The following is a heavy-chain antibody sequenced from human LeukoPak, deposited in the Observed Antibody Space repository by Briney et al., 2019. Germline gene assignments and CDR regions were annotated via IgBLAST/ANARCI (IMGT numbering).Heavy chain of an antibody. CDR1: GGTFSSYA. CDR2: IIPIFGTA. CDR3: ARALYGDYELYFDY. Sequence: ASVKVSCKASGGTFSSYAISWVRQAPGQGLEWMGGIIPIFGTANYAQKSQGRVTITADESTSTAYMELSSLRSEDTAVYYCARALYGDYELYFDYWGQGTLVTVSS. V-gene: IGHV1-69*13. J-gene: IGHJ4*02. D-gene: IGHD4-17*01.